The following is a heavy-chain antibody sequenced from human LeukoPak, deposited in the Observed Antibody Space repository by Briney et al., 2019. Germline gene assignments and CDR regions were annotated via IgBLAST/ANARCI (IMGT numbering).Heavy chain of an antibody. V-gene: IGHV3-33*08. CDR3: ARDLSAAYDF. D-gene: IGHD2-21*01. Sequence: GGSLRLSCAASGFIFSNYAMTWVRQAPGEGLEWVARLLDEGRKDYANSVKGRFTVSRDNSKDTLYLQMDSLRAEDTAVYYCARDLSAAYDFWGQGVLVTVSS. J-gene: IGHJ4*02. CDR1: GFIFSNYA. CDR2: LLDEGRK.